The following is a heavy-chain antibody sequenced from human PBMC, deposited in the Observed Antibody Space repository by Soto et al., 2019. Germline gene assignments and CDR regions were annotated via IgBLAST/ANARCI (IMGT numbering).Heavy chain of an antibody. V-gene: IGHV5-51*01. CDR1: GYSFTSYW. D-gene: IGHD3-10*01. J-gene: IGHJ6*02. Sequence: LGESVKISCXGSGYSFTSYWIGWVRQMPGKGLEWMGIIYPGDSDTRYSPSFQGQVTISADKSISTAYLQWSSLKASDTAMYYCARNVVFRDYYGSGSSYYYYGMDVWGQGTTVTV. CDR2: IYPGDSDT. CDR3: ARNVVFRDYYGSGSSYYYYGMDV.